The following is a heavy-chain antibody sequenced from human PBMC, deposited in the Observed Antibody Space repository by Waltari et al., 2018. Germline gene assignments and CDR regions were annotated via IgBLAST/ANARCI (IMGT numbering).Heavy chain of an antibody. V-gene: IGHV5-51*01. D-gene: IGHD2-21*02. CDR1: GYSFTSYW. J-gene: IGHJ3*02. CDR2: IYPGDSDT. Sequence: EVQLVQSGAEVKKPGESLKISCKGSGYSFTSYWIGWVRQMPGKGLEWMGIIYPGDSDTRYSPSFQGQVTSSADKSISTAYLQWSSLKSSDTAMYYWAREGGYCGGDYCHDAFDIWGQGTMVTVSS. CDR3: AREGGYCGGDYCHDAFDI.